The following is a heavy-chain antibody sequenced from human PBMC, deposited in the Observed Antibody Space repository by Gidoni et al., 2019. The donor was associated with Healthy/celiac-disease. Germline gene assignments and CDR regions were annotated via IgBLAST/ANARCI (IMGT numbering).Heavy chain of an antibody. D-gene: IGHD2-2*01. CDR3: ARHWGVPAAIHYYGMDV. Sequence: EVQLVQSGAEVKRRGEPLTSCCKGSDYSFTSYWIGWVRQMPGKGLEWMGILYPGDSDTRYSPSFQGQVTISADKSISTAYLQWSSLKASDTAMYYCARHWGVPAAIHYYGMDVWGQGTTVTVSS. CDR1: DYSFTSYW. J-gene: IGHJ6*02. CDR2: LYPGDSDT. V-gene: IGHV5-51*01.